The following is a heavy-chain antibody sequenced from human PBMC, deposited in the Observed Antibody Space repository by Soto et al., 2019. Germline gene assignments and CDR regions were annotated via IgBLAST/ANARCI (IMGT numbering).Heavy chain of an antibody. CDR3: ARSKYSISSFDY. CDR1: GFPLSTDDVG. Sequence: SGPTLVNPTQTLTLTCTFSGFPLSTDDVGVGWIRQPPGKALDWLAVIYWDDDKRYSPSLKSRLTITKDTSKNQVLLTMTNMDPVDTATYFCARSKYSISSFDYWGQGALVTGSS. V-gene: IGHV2-5*02. J-gene: IGHJ4*02. D-gene: IGHD6-6*01. CDR2: IYWDDDK.